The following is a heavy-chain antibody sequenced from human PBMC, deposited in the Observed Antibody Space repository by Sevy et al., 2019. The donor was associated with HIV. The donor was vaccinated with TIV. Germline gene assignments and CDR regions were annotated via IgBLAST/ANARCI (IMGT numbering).Heavy chain of an antibody. CDR1: GFTFSSYA. V-gene: IGHV3-23*01. D-gene: IGHD2-15*01. CDR3: ATATPAPYYCSGGSCYGTHSAAFGY. CDR2: ISGSGGST. J-gene: IGHJ4*02. Sequence: GGSLRLSCAASGFTFSSYAMSWVRQAPGKGLEWVSAISGSGGSTYYADSVKGRFTISRDNSKNTLYLQMNSLRAEDTAVYYCATATPAPYYCSGGSCYGTHSAAFGYWGQGTLVTVSS.